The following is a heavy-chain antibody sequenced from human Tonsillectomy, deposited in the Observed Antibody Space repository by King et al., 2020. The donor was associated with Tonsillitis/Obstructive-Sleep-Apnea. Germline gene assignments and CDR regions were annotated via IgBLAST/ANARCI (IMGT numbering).Heavy chain of an antibody. Sequence: VQLVESGGGVVQPGRSLRLSCAASGFTFSSYGMHWVRQAPGKGLEWVAVIWDDGSNKYYADSVKGRFTISRDNSKNTLYLQMNSLRAEDTAVYYCARDYEGDYFDYWGQGTLVTVSS. V-gene: IGHV3-33*01. CDR2: IWDDGSNK. J-gene: IGHJ4*02. CDR3: ARDYEGDYFDY. CDR1: GFTFSSYG. D-gene: IGHD5-12*01.